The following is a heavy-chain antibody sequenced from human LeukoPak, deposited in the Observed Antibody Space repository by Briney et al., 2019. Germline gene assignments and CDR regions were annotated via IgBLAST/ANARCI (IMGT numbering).Heavy chain of an antibody. CDR1: DDSITMYY. D-gene: IGHD1-1*01. CDR2: VDHTGST. CDR3: ARGRVSSSTWYSTYYYYFYMDV. Sequence: SETLSLTCSVSDDSITMYYWTWIRQPPGKGLEWIGYVDHTGSTNFNPSLNGRVSISRDTTDNLFSLRLRSVTAADTAVYFCARGRVSSSTWYSTYYYYFYMDVWGKGTTVTVSS. J-gene: IGHJ6*03. V-gene: IGHV4-59*01.